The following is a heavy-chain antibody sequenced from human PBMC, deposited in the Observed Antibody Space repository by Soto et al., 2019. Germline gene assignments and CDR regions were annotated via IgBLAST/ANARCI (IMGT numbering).Heavy chain of an antibody. CDR3: ARGVSNYDFWSGYSHYYYYMDV. J-gene: IGHJ6*03. CDR1: CTPFPGYY. V-gene: IGHV4-34*01. Sequence: TPSITCDPNCTPFPGYYCSWISETTSSGLVWIGVINHSGSTNFNLSLKSRVTISLDTSKSQFSLKLSSVTAADTAIYYLARGVSNYDFWSGYSHYYYYMDVWGKGTTVT. D-gene: IGHD3-3*01. CDR2: INHSGST.